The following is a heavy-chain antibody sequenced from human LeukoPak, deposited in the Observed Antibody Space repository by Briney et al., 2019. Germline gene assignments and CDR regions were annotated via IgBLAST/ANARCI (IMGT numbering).Heavy chain of an antibody. V-gene: IGHV4-59*01. CDR3: ARGPAWYFND. CDR2: IYYSGGT. J-gene: IGHJ4*02. Sequence: KTSETLSLTCTVSGGSINSYYWSWIRQPPGKGLEWIGYIYYSGGTNYNPSLMSRATISEDTSKNQFSLKLSSVTAADTAIYYCARGPAWYFNDWGQGTLVTVSS. CDR1: GGSINSYY.